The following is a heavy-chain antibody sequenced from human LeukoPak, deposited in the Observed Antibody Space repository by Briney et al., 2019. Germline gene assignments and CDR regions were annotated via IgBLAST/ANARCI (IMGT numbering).Heavy chain of an antibody. J-gene: IGHJ4*02. CDR1: GFTFSNYP. D-gene: IGHD3-16*01. Sequence: GGSLRLSCAASGFTFSNYPMNWVRQAPGKGLEWVAFMLSDGSNKNYAESVKGRFIISRDNSENTLYLEMISLRAEDTAVYYCARHWGADQWGQGTLVTVSS. CDR2: MLSDGSNK. CDR3: ARHWGADQ. V-gene: IGHV3-30-3*01.